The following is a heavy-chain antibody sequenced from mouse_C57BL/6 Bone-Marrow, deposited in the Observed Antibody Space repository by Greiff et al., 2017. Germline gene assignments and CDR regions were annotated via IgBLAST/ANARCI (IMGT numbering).Heavy chain of an antibody. V-gene: IGHV14-3*01. CDR2: IDPANGNT. J-gene: IGHJ2*01. CDR1: GFNIKNTY. CDR3: ARLDTTVVAAPYFDY. D-gene: IGHD1-1*01. Sequence: EVQLQQSVAELVRPGASVKLSCTASGFNIKNTYMHWVKQRPEQGLEWIGRIDPANGNTKYAPKFQGKATITAETSSNTAYLQLSSLTSEDTAIYYCARLDTTVVAAPYFDYWGQGTTLTVSS.